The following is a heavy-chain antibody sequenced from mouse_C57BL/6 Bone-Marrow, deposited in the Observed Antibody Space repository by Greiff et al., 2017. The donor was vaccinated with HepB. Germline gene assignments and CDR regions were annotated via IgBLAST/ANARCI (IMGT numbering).Heavy chain of an antibody. CDR2: IDPSDSYT. CDR3: ARGSSYRYFDG. J-gene: IGHJ1*03. V-gene: IGHV1-59*01. Sequence: QVQLQQPGAELVRPGTSVKLSCKASGYTFTSYWMHWVKQRPGQGLEWIGVIDPSDSYTNYNQKFKGKATLTVDTSSSTASMQLSSLTSEDSAVYNCARGSSYRYFDGWGTGATVTV. CDR1: GYTFTSYW. D-gene: IGHD1-1*01.